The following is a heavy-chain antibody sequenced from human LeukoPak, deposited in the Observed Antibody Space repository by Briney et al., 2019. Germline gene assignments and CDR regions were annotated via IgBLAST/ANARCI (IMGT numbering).Heavy chain of an antibody. V-gene: IGHV4-59*08. Sequence: SETLSLTCTVSGGSISSYYWSWIRQPPGKGLEWIGYIYYSGSTNYNPSLKSRVTISVDTSKNQFSLKLSSVTAADTAVYYCASLYYDFWSGYYGSWGYWGQGTLVTVSS. J-gene: IGHJ4*02. D-gene: IGHD3-3*01. CDR2: IYYSGST. CDR1: GGSISSYY. CDR3: ASLYYDFWSGYYGSWGY.